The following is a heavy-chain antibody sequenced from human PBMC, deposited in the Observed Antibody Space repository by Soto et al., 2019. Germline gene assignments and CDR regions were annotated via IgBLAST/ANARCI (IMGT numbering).Heavy chain of an antibody. CDR2: IYYSGST. CDR3: ARHLIYDFWSGYYTPYYYGMDV. D-gene: IGHD3-3*01. CDR1: GGSIGSSSYY. Sequence: SETLSLTCTVSGGSIGSSSYYWGWIRQPPGKGLEWIGSIYYSGSTYYNPSLKSRVTISVDTSKNQLSLKLSSVTAADTAVYYCARHLIYDFWSGYYTPYYYGMDVWGQGTTVT. V-gene: IGHV4-39*01. J-gene: IGHJ6*02.